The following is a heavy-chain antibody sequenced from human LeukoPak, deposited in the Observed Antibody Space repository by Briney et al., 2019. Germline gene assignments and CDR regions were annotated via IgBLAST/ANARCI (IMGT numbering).Heavy chain of an antibody. CDR1: GFTFSSYS. CDR3: ARDRLYGDYDSNFDF. V-gene: IGHV3-48*04. Sequence: GGSLRLSCAASGFTFSSYSMNWVRQAPGKGLEWVSYISSSTNTIYYADSVKGRFTISRDNAKNSVYLQMDNLKVEDTALYYCARDRLYGDYDSNFDFWGQGTLVTVSS. J-gene: IGHJ4*02. D-gene: IGHD4-17*01. CDR2: ISSSTNTI.